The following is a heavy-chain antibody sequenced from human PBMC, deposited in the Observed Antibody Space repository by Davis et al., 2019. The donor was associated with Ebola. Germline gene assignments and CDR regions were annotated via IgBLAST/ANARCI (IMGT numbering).Heavy chain of an antibody. D-gene: IGHD6-13*01. Sequence: MPSETLSLTCVVSGVSITSSSFYWGWIRQPPGKALEWIASIYYNVDTYYNPSLKSRVTISVDTSKNEFSLIMTSATAADTAVYYCARSDPGIAAAGHGGNYWGPGTLVSVSS. J-gene: IGHJ4*02. CDR3: ARSDPGIAAAGHGGNY. V-gene: IGHV4-39*01. CDR2: IYYNVDT. CDR1: GVSITSSSFY.